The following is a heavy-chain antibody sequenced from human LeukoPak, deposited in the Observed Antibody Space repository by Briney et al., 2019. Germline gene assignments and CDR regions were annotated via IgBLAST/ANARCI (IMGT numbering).Heavy chain of an antibody. V-gene: IGHV4-59*01. CDR3: ARTTEAHSWRTRYYDYYMDV. J-gene: IGHJ6*03. CDR1: GGSISSYY. Sequence: SETLSLTCTVSGGSISSYYWSWIRQPPGKGLEWIGYIYYSGSTNYNPSLKSRVTISVDTSKNLFSLKLRSVTAADTAVYYCARTTEAHSWRTRYYDYYMDVWGKGTTVTVSS. CDR2: IYYSGST. D-gene: IGHD6-13*01.